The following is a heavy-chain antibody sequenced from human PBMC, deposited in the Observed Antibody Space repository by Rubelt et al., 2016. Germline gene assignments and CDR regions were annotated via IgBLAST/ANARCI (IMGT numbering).Heavy chain of an antibody. CDR1: GFTFSRYW. Sequence: GGGVAQPGGSLRLSCAASGFTFSRYWMHWVRQVTGKGLVWVSRIDIAGRSTTYPASVKGRFTLSRDNAKNKLYLQMNSLRAEDTAVYYCARDRDIYGGNSADYWGQGTLVTVSS. V-gene: IGHV3-74*03. CDR2: IDIAGRST. J-gene: IGHJ4*02. CDR3: ARDRDIYGGNSADY. D-gene: IGHD4-23*01.